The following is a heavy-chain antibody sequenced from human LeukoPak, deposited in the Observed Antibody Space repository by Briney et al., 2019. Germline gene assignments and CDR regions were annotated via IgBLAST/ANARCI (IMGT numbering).Heavy chain of an antibody. V-gene: IGHV4-61*02. CDR3: ARDHSKYYGFWSGYFTWFDP. D-gene: IGHD3-3*01. Sequence: SETLSLTCTVSGGSISSGSYYWSWIRQPAGKGLEWIGRIYTSGSTNYNPSLKSRVTISVDTSKNQFSLKLSSVTAADTAVYYCARDHSKYYGFWSGYFTWFDPWGQGTLVTVSS. J-gene: IGHJ5*02. CDR1: GGSISSGSYY. CDR2: IYTSGST.